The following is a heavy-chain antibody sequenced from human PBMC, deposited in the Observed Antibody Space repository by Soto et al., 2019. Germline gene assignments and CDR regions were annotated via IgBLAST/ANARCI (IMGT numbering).Heavy chain of an antibody. CDR1: GGTFSSYA. V-gene: IGHV1-69*01. CDR3: ARDLAGATNYYYYGMDV. Sequence: QVQLVQSGAEVKKPGSSVKVSCKASGGTFSSYAISWVRQAPGQGLEWMGGLIPIFGTANYAQKFQGRVTITADESTSTAYMELSSLRSEDTAVYYCARDLAGATNYYYYGMDVWGQGTTVTVSS. J-gene: IGHJ6*02. D-gene: IGHD3-10*01. CDR2: LIPIFGTA.